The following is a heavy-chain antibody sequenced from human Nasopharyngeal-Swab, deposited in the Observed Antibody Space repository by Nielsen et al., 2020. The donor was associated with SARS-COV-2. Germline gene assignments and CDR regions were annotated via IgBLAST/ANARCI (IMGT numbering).Heavy chain of an antibody. Sequence: GESLKISCAASGFTFRSYAISWVRQAPGKGLEWVSVISGSDHTTYYADSVKGRFAISRDNSKNTVNLQMNSLRVEDTAIYYCASSPAAAGTVYYYYGMDVWGQGTTVTVSS. D-gene: IGHD6-13*01. CDR3: ASSPAAAGTVYYYYGMDV. J-gene: IGHJ6*02. V-gene: IGHV3-23*01. CDR1: GFTFRSYA. CDR2: ISGSDHTT.